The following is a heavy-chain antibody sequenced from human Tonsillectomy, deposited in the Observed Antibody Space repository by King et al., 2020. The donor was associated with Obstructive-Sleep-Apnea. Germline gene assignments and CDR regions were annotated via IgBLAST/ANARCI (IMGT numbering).Heavy chain of an antibody. CDR2: IWYDGSNK. CDR3: ARDASYDYGGNSSPFDY. D-gene: IGHD4-23*01. V-gene: IGHV3-33*01. CDR1: GFTFSSYG. J-gene: IGHJ4*02. Sequence: VQLVESGGGVVQPGRSLRLSCAASGFTFSSYGMHWVRQAPGKGLEWVAVIWYDGSNKYYADSVKGRFTISRDNSKNTLYLQMNRLRAEDTAVYYCARDASYDYGGNSSPFDYWGQGTLVTVSS.